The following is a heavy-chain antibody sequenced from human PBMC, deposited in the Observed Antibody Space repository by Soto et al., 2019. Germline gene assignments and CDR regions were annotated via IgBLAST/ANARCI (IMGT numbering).Heavy chain of an antibody. CDR1: GFTFDDYT. CDR2: ISWDGGST. J-gene: IGHJ6*02. CDR3: AIQVATIKGQGDYYGMDV. V-gene: IGHV3-43*01. D-gene: IGHD5-12*01. Sequence: EVQLVESGGVVVQPGGSLRLSCAASGFTFDDYTMHWVRQAPGKGLEWVSLISWDGGSTYYADSVKGRFTISRDNSKNSLYLQMNGLRTEDTALYYCAIQVATIKGQGDYYGMDVWGQGTTVTVSS.